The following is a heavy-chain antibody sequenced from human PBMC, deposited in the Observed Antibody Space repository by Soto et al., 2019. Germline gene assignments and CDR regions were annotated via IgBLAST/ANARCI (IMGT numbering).Heavy chain of an antibody. CDR2: ISSNGGST. J-gene: IGHJ3*02. CDR1: GFTFSSYA. D-gene: IGHD7-27*01. Sequence: EVQLVESGGGLVQPGGSLRLSCAASGFTFSSYAMHWVRQAPGKGLEYVSAISSNGGSTYYANSVKGRFTISRDNSKNTLYLQMGSLRAEDMAVYYCARALGYAFDIWGQGTMVTGSS. CDR3: ARALGYAFDI. V-gene: IGHV3-64*01.